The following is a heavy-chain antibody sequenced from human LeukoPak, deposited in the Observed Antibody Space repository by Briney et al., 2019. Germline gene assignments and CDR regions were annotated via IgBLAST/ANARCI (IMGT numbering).Heavy chain of an antibody. Sequence: GGSLRLSCAASGFTFSDYYMSWIRRAPGKGLEWVSYISSSGSTIYYADSVKGRFTISRDNAKNSLYLQTNSLRAEDTAVYYCARAQYYSDSTGYYYLHYWGQGTLVTVSS. V-gene: IGHV3-11*04. D-gene: IGHD3-22*01. CDR1: GFTFSDYY. CDR3: ARAQYYSDSTGYYYLHY. CDR2: ISSSGSTI. J-gene: IGHJ4*02.